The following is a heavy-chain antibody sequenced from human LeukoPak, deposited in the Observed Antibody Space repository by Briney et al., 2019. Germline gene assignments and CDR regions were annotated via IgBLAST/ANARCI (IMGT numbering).Heavy chain of an antibody. V-gene: IGHV6-1*01. CDR1: GDSVSNNNAA. D-gene: IGHD6-19*01. J-gene: IGHJ4*02. CDR2: TYYMSKWYT. Sequence: SQTLSLTCAISGDSVSNNNAAWNWIRQSPSRGLEWLGRTYYMSKWYTDSAVSVNSRITINPDTSKNQFSLQLTSVTPEDSAVYYCARGNSGVAVARFDYWGQGTLVTVSS. CDR3: ARGNSGVAVARFDY.